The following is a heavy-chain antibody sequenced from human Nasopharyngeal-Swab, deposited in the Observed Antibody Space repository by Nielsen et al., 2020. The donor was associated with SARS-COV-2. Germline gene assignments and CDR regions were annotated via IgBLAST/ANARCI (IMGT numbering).Heavy chain of an antibody. J-gene: IGHJ4*02. D-gene: IGHD5-18*01. CDR3: ARVTGSGYITNHFDY. Sequence: GESLKLSCAASGFTFSDYYMSWIRQAPGKVLEWVSYISSSYGYTNYADSVKGRFTISRDNAKNSLFLQMNTLTAEDTAVYYCARVTGSGYITNHFDYWGQGMLVTVSS. V-gene: IGHV3-11*05. CDR1: GFTFSDYY. CDR2: ISSSYGYT.